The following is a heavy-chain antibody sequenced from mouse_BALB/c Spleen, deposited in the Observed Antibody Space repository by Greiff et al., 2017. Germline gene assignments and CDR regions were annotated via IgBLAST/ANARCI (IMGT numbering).Heavy chain of an antibody. CDR2: IYPGNSDT. J-gene: IGHJ4*01. V-gene: IGHV1-5*01. Sequence: EVQLQQSGTVLARPGASVKMSCKASGYSFTSYWMHWVKQRPGQGLEWIGAIYPGNSDTSYNQKFKGKAKLTAVTSASTAYMELSSLTNEDSAVYYCTVLLPLYYAMDYWGQGTSVTVSS. CDR1: GYSFTSYW. CDR3: TVLLPLYYAMDY. D-gene: IGHD1-1*01.